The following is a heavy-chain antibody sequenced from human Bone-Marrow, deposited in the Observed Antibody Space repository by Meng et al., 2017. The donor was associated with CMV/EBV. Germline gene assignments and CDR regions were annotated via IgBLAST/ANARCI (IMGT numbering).Heavy chain of an antibody. CDR3: AKDNADNTIRWGY. Sequence: GGSLRLSCAASGFTFSSYAMSWVRQAPGKGLEWVSAISGSGGSTYYADSVKGRFTISRDNSKNTLYLQMNSLRAEDTAVYYCAKDNADNTIRWGYWDQATLVTVSS. CDR2: ISGSGGST. D-gene: IGHD3-10*01. J-gene: IGHJ4*02. CDR1: GFTFSSYA. V-gene: IGHV3-23*01.